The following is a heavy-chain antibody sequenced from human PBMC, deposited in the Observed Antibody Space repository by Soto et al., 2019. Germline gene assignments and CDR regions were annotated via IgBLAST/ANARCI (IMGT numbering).Heavy chain of an antibody. V-gene: IGHV3-43*01. Sequence: LRLSCAASGFTFDDYTMHWVRQAPGKGLEWVSLISWDGGSTYYADSVKGRFTISRDNSKNSLYLQMNSLRTEDTALYYCAKDNYGSGSYYHVFDYWGQGTLVTVSS. CDR2: ISWDGGST. J-gene: IGHJ4*02. CDR1: GFTFDDYT. CDR3: AKDNYGSGSYYHVFDY. D-gene: IGHD3-10*01.